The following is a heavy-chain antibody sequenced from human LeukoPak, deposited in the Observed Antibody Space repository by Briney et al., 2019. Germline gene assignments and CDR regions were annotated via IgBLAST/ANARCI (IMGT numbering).Heavy chain of an antibody. CDR1: GYTFTYYY. D-gene: IGHD1-26*01. CDR2: INRSGGSP. Sequence: AAVKVSCKASGYTFTYYYMHWVRQAPGQGLEWMGIINRSGGSPSYAQKFQGRVTMTRDTSTSTVYMELSSLRSEDTAVYYCARKAGGSYRLDYWGQGTLVTASS. CDR3: ARKAGGSYRLDY. V-gene: IGHV1-46*01. J-gene: IGHJ4*02.